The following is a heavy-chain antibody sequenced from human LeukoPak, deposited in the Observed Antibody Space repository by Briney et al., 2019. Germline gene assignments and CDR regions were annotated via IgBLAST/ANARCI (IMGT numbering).Heavy chain of an antibody. CDR3: ARQSSRYCSSTSCYIFDY. CDR2: ISSNGGST. Sequence: PGGSLRLSCAASGFTFSSYAMHWVRKAPGKGLEYVSAISSNGGSTYYANSVKGRFTMSRDNSKITLYLQMGSLRAEDMAVYYCARQSSRYCSSTSCYIFDYWGQGTLVTVSS. CDR1: GFTFSSYA. J-gene: IGHJ4*02. D-gene: IGHD2-2*02. V-gene: IGHV3-64*01.